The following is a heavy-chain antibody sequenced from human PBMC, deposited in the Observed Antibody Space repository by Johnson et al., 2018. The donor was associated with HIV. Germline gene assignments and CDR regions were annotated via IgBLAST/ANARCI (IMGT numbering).Heavy chain of an antibody. D-gene: IGHD1-26*01. CDR3: ARVRLSGSYQGDAFDI. J-gene: IGHJ3*02. V-gene: IGHV3-30-3*01. CDR1: GFTFSSYA. CDR2: ISYDGSNK. Sequence: VQLVESGGGVVQPGRSVRLSCAASGFTFSSYAMHWVRQAPGKGLEWVAVISYDGSNKYYADSVKGRFTISRDNAKNSLYLQMNSLRAEDTAVYYCARVRLSGSYQGDAFDIWGQGTMVTVSS.